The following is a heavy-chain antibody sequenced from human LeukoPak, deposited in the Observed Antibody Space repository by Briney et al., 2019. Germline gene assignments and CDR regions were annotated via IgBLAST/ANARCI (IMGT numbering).Heavy chain of an antibody. Sequence: PSGTLSLTCAVSGGSISSSNWWSWVRQPPGKGLEWIGEIYHNGSTNYNPSLKSRVNISVDKSKNQFSLKLSSVTAADTAVYYCATGDLTYRAFDIWGQGTMVTVSS. CDR3: ATGDLTYRAFDI. D-gene: IGHD1-26*01. CDR2: IYHNGST. J-gene: IGHJ3*02. CDR1: GGSISSSNW. V-gene: IGHV4-4*02.